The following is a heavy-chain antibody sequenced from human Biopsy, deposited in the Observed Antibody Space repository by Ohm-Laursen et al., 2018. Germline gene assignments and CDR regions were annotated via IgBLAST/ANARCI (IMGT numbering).Heavy chain of an antibody. CDR1: GGSISSYY. V-gene: IGHV4-59*08. CDR2: INNTGST. D-gene: IGHD1-26*01. J-gene: IGHJ2*01. CDR3: ARHAPSYSGSYWRYFDL. Sequence: SDTLSLTCTVSGGSISSYYWSWIRQPPGQGLEWVGNINNTGSTNYNPSLKSQVTISVATSMNHLPLSLTSVTAADTAVYYCARHAPSYSGSYWRYFDLWGRGTLVTVSS.